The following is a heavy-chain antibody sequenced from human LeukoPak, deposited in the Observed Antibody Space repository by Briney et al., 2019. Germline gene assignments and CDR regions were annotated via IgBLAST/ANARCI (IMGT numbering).Heavy chain of an antibody. V-gene: IGHV3-30*02. J-gene: IGHJ6*02. CDR2: IRYDGSNK. D-gene: IGHD3-10*01. CDR1: GFTFSSYG. CDR3: ATDASASYGLDV. Sequence: GGSLRLSCAASGFTFSSYGMHWVRQAPGKGLEWVAFIRYDGSNKYYADSVKGRFTISRDNSKNTLYLQMNNLRAEDTAVYYCATDASASYGLDVWGQGTTVTVSS.